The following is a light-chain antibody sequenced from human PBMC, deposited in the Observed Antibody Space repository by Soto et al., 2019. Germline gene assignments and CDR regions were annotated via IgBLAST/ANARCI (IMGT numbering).Light chain of an antibody. CDR2: GAS. J-gene: IGKJ4*01. Sequence: EIVLTQSPGTLSLSPGEGATLXCRASQSVSSSYLAWHQQQPGQAPRLLIYGASSMAQVTPDRCSCSGSATDFTPTISRLEPEDFAVYYRQQYGSSLLTFGGGTKVDIK. CDR1: QSVSSSY. V-gene: IGKV3-20*01. CDR3: QQYGSSLLT.